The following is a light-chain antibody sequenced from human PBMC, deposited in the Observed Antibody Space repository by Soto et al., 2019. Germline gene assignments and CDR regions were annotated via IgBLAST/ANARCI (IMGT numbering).Light chain of an antibody. Sequence: EIVLTQSPGTLSLSPGERATLSCRASQSVDSSYLAWYQQKPGQAPRLLIYDASARATGIPDRFSGSGSGTDFTLTISRLEPEDFAVYYCQKYGSSPIPFGKGTRLEIK. V-gene: IGKV3-20*01. CDR3: QKYGSSPIP. J-gene: IGKJ5*01. CDR1: QSVDSSY. CDR2: DAS.